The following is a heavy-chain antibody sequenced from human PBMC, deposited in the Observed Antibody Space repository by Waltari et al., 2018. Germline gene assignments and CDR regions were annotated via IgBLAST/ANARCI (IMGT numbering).Heavy chain of an antibody. Sequence: QVQLVQSGAEVKKHGSSVKVSCKASGGTFSSYAISWVRQAPGQGLEWMGGIIPIFGTANSAQKFQGRVTITTDESTSTAYMELSSLRSEDTAVYYCAGTGGSVDYFDYWGQGTLVTVSS. CDR2: IIPIFGTA. CDR1: GGTFSSYA. V-gene: IGHV1-69*05. CDR3: AGTGGSVDYFDY. D-gene: IGHD2-15*01. J-gene: IGHJ4*02.